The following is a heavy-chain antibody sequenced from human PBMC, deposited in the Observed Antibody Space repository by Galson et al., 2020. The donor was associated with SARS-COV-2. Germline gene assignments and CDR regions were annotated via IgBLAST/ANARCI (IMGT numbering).Heavy chain of an antibody. CDR2: IYYSGST. CDR1: GGSISSSSYY. Sequence: SETLSLTCTVSGGSISSSSYYWGWIRQPPGKGLEWIGSIYYSGSTYYNPSLKSRVTISVDTSKNQFSLKRSSVTAADTAVYYCARFHYYDSSGYYSRVGFDPWGQGTLVTVSS. J-gene: IGHJ5*02. D-gene: IGHD3-22*01. CDR3: ARFHYYDSSGYYSRVGFDP. V-gene: IGHV4-39*07.